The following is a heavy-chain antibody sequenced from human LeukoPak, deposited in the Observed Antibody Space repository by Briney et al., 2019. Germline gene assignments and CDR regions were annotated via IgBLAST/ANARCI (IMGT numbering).Heavy chain of an antibody. D-gene: IGHD3-22*01. J-gene: IGHJ4*02. CDR2: ISWNSGII. V-gene: IGHV3-9*01. CDR3: ARTPAIYDISGYFDY. Sequence: PGRSLRLSCAASGFTFHDYAMHWVRQAPGKGLEWVSGISWNSGIIGYADSVKGRFTTSRDNAKNSLYLQMNSLRPEDTALYYCARTPAIYDISGYFDYWGQGTLITVSS. CDR1: GFTFHDYA.